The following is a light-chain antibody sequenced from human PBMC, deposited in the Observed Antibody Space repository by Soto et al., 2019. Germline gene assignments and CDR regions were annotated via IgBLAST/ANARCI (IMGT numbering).Light chain of an antibody. CDR2: LNSDGSH. V-gene: IGLV4-69*01. CDR1: XXXSSYA. J-gene: IGLJ2*01. Sequence: QPVLTQSPSASASLGXXVKLTCTXXXXXSSYAIAWHQQQPEKGPRYLMKLNSDGSHSKGDGIPDRFSGSSSGAERYLTISSLQSEDEADYYCQTWGTGIQVFGGGTKLTVL. CDR3: QTWGTGIQV.